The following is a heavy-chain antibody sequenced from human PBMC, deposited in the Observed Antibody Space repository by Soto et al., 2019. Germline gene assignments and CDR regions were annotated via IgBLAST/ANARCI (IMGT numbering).Heavy chain of an antibody. CDR2: ILVGGST. D-gene: IGHD2-8*02. J-gene: IGHJ3*02. Sequence: GGSLRLSCAASGFTCNSYDMRWVRQAPGKGLEWVSTILVGGSTHYPDSVKGRFTISRDNSKNTAFLQMNSLTTGDTAVYYCAKATATGGGAFDICGQGTVVTVSS. CDR3: AKATATGGGAFDI. V-gene: IGHV3-23*01. CDR1: GFTCNSYD.